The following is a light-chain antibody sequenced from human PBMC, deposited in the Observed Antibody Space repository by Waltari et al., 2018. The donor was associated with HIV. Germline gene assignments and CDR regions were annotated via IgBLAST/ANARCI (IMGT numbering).Light chain of an antibody. V-gene: IGKV3-20*01. CDR1: QSVSNTY. J-gene: IGKJ3*01. Sequence: DIVLTQSPGTLSLSPGERATLSCRASQSVSNTYLAWYQQKPGQAPRLLIYGASSRATGIPDRFSGSGSGTDFTLTISRLEPEDFAVYYCQQYGSSPFTFGPGTRVDIK. CDR3: QQYGSSPFT. CDR2: GAS.